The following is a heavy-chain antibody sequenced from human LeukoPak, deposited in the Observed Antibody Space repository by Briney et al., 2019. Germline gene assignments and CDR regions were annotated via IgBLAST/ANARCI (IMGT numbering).Heavy chain of an antibody. Sequence: SETLSLTCTVSGGSISSFYWSWIRQPPGKGLEWIGEINHSGSTNYNPSLKSRVTISVDTSKNQFSLKLSSVTAADTAVYYCAINPPQYYYDSSGYSHWGQGTLVTVSS. V-gene: IGHV4-34*01. CDR3: AINPPQYYYDSSGYSH. J-gene: IGHJ4*02. CDR1: GGSISSFY. D-gene: IGHD3-22*01. CDR2: INHSGST.